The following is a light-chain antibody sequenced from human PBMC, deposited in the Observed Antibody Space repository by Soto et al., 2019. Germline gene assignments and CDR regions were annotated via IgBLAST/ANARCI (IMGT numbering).Light chain of an antibody. CDR1: QSVSSSY. J-gene: IGKJ1*01. V-gene: IGKV3-20*01. Sequence: EIVLTQSPGTLSLSPGERATLSCRASQSVSSSYLAWYQQKPGQAPRLLIYGASSRATGIPDRFSGSGSGTDFTITISRLEPEDFAVYYCQQYGSSPCTFGQGTKVEIK. CDR2: GAS. CDR3: QQYGSSPCT.